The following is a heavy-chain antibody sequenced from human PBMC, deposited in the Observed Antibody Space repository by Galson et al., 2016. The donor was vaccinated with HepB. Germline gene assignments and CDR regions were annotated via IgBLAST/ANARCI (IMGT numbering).Heavy chain of an antibody. CDR2: FYSIDNT. Sequence: ETLSLTCVVSGGSLSTNYYWGWIRQPPGRGLEWIGSFYSIDNTYYNPSLPSRVTISADTSKNQLTLRLKSVTTADTGVYYCATGVVVAGKYYYYYMDVWGKGTTVTVSS. V-gene: IGHV4-39*01. J-gene: IGHJ6*03. CDR3: ATGVVVAGKYYYYYMDV. CDR1: GGSLSTNYY. D-gene: IGHD3-3*01.